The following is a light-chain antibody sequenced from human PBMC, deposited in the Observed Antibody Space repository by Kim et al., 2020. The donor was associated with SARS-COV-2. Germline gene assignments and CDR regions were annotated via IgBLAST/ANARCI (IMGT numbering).Light chain of an antibody. CDR1: SLRSYY. CDR3: NSRDSSGNHWV. V-gene: IGLV3-19*01. J-gene: IGLJ3*02. Sequence: SSELTQDPAVSVALGQTVRITCQGDSLRSYYASWYKQKPGQAPVLVIYGKNNRHSGIPDRFSGSSSGNTASLTITGAQAEDEADYYCNSRDSSGNHWVFG. CDR2: GKN.